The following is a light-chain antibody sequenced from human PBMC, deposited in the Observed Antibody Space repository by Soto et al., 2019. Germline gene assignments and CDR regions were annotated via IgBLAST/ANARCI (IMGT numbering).Light chain of an antibody. V-gene: IGLV2-14*01. CDR3: SSHTSSSRYV. J-gene: IGLJ1*01. CDR2: DVN. CDR1: SRDVGGNH. Sequence: QSVLTQPGSVSGSPGQSITISCTGTSRDVGGNHVSWYQQHPGKAPRLIIYDVNNRPSGISNRFSGSKSDNTASLTISGLQADDEADYYCSSHTSSSRYVFGTGTKLTVL.